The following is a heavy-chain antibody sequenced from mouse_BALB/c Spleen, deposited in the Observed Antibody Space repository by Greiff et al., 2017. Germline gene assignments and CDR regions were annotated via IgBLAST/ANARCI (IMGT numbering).Heavy chain of an antibody. Sequence: EVKLVESGPGLVKPSQTVSLTCTVTGISITTGNYRWSWIRQFPGNKLEWIGYIYYSGTITYNPSLTSRTTITRDTSKNQFFLEMNSLTAEDTATYYCAYYRYDAMDYWGQGTSVTVSS. V-gene: IGHV3-5*02. CDR2: IYYSGTI. J-gene: IGHJ4*01. D-gene: IGHD2-14*01. CDR3: AYYRYDAMDY. CDR1: GISITTGNYR.